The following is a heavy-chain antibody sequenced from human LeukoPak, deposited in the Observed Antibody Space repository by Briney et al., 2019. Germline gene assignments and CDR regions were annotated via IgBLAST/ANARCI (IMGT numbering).Heavy chain of an antibody. CDR1: GYTFTYRY. Sequence: ASVKVSCKASGYTFTYRYLHWVRQAPGQALEWMGWITPFNGNTNYAQKFQDRVTITRDRSMSTAYMELSSLRSEDTAMYYCASTHGPLTDYYYYYGMDVWGQGTTVTVSS. J-gene: IGHJ6*02. CDR3: ASTHGPLTDYYYYYGMDV. CDR2: ITPFNGNT. V-gene: IGHV1-45*02.